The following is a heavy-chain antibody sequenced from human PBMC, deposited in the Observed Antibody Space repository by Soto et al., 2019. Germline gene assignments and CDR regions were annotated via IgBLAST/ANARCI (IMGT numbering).Heavy chain of an antibody. Sequence: QVQLVQSGAEVKKPGASVKVSCKASGYTLTSYYMHWVLQAPGQGLEWMGIINPSGGSTSYAQKLQGRVTMTRDTSTSTVYMELSSRRSEDTAVYYCARDVSSGSYPQDDWVQGTLVTVSS. CDR2: INPSGGST. V-gene: IGHV1-46*03. D-gene: IGHD1-26*01. J-gene: IGHJ4*02. CDR3: ARDVSSGSYPQDD. CDR1: GYTLTSYY.